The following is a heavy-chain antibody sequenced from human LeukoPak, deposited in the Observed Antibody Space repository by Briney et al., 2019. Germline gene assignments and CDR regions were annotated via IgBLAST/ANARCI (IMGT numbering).Heavy chain of an antibody. CDR3: ARDTGNYFDY. CDR2: IYYSGST. CDR1: GGSVSSYF. V-gene: IGHV4-59*02. Sequence: PSETLSLTCTVSGGSVSSYFWTWMRQSPGKGLEWIGYIYYSGSTNYNPSLKSRVTISVDTSKNQSSLKLSSVTSADTAVYYCARDTGNYFDYWGQGTLVTVSS. J-gene: IGHJ4*02. D-gene: IGHD2-8*02.